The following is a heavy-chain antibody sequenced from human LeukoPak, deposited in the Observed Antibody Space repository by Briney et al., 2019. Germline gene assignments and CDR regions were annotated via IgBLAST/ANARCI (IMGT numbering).Heavy chain of an antibody. CDR2: INPNSGGT. CDR1: GYTFTGYY. Sequence: ASVKVSCKASGYTFTGYYMHWVRQAPGQGLEWMGWINPNSGGTNYAQKFQGRVTMTRDTSNSTAYMELSRLRSDDTAVYYCARYPIFGVVVVKGMDVWGQGTTVTVSS. CDR3: ARYPIFGVVVVKGMDV. D-gene: IGHD3-3*01. V-gene: IGHV1-2*02. J-gene: IGHJ6*02.